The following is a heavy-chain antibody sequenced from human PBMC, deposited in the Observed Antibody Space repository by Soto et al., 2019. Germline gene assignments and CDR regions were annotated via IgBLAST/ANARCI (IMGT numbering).Heavy chain of an antibody. D-gene: IGHD4-17*01. CDR2: ISAYNGNT. J-gene: IGHJ6*02. Sequence: ASVKVSCKASGYTFTSYGTSWVRQAPGQGLEWMGWISAYNGNTNYAQKLQGRVTMTTDTSTSTAYMELRSLRSDDTAVYYCARGLAMTTVKRGYYYYGMDVWGQGTTVTVSS. CDR1: GYTFTSYG. V-gene: IGHV1-18*04. CDR3: ARGLAMTTVKRGYYYYGMDV.